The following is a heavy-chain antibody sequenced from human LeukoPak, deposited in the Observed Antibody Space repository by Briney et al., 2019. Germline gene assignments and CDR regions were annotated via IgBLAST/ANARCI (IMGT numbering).Heavy chain of an antibody. D-gene: IGHD4-17*01. V-gene: IGHV1-18*01. J-gene: IGHJ5*02. CDR1: GYTFTNYG. CDR3: AGDGVYGDYVWFDP. Sequence: ASVKVSCKASGYTFTNYGITWVRQAPGQGLEWMGWINTDNGKTKYSQKIQGRLTMTTDTSTRTTYMELRSLRSDDTAVYYCAGDGVYGDYVWFDPWGQGTLVTVSS. CDR2: INTDNGKT.